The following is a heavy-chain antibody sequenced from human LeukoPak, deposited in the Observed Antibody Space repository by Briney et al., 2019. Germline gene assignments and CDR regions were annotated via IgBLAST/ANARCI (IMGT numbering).Heavy chain of an antibody. J-gene: IGHJ4*02. CDR2: IIPIFGTA. V-gene: IGHV1-69*13. CDR3: ARAPNCGGDCDY. D-gene: IGHD2-21*01. Sequence: SVRVSCKASGGTFSSYAISWVRQAPGQGLEWMGGIIPIFGTANYAQKFQGRVTITADESTSTAYMELSSLRSEDTAVYYCARAPNCGGDCDYWGQGTLVTVSS. CDR1: GGTFSSYA.